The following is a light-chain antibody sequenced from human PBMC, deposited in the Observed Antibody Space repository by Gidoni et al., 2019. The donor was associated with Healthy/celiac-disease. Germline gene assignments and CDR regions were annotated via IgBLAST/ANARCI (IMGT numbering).Light chain of an antibody. CDR1: QVISSY. CDR2: AAS. V-gene: IGKV1D-8*01. J-gene: IGKJ1*01. CDR3: QQYYSFPWT. Sequence: IWMPQSPSLLSASTGYRVTISCRMSQVISSYLAWYQQKPGKAPELLIYAASTLQSGVPSRFSGSGSGTDFTLTISCLQSEDFATYYCQQYYSFPWTFGQGTKVEIK.